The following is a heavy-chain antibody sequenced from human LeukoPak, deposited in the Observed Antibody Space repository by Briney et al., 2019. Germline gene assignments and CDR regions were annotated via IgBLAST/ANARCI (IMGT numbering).Heavy chain of an antibody. CDR2: ISGSSSSSSTI. CDR3: ARISGTTPRY. D-gene: IGHD3-10*01. Sequence: GGSLRLSCAAYGFTFSNSNMNWVRQAPGKGLEWLSYISGSSSSSSTIYYADSVKGRFAISRDNAKNSLYLQMNNLRAEDTAVYYCARISGTTPRYWGPGTLVTVSS. J-gene: IGHJ4*02. V-gene: IGHV3-48*01. CDR1: GFTFSNSN.